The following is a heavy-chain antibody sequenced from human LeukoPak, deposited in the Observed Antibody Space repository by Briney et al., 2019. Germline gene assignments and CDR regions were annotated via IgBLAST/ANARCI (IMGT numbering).Heavy chain of an antibody. D-gene: IGHD5-18*01. CDR1: GYTFTGYY. V-gene: IGHV1-2*02. J-gene: IGHJ4*02. Sequence: SVKVSCKASGYTFTGYYMHWVRQAPGQGLEWMGWINPNSGGTNYAQKFQGRVTMTRDTSISTAYMELSSLRSEDTAVYYCAIGYSYGYEYFDYWGQGTLVTVSS. CDR3: AIGYSYGYEYFDY. CDR2: INPNSGGT.